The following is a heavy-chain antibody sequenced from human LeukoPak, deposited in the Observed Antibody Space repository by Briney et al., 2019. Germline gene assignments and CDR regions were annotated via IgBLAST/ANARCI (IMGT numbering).Heavy chain of an antibody. CDR3: AKNGDRGAYCTGGTCYPYFYYYMDV. D-gene: IGHD2-15*01. Sequence: GGSLRLSCAASGITFSSYCMSWVRQAPGKGLEWVSSISSTGGTTYYADFVKGRFTISRDNSKNTLYLQMNSLRAEDTAIYYCAKNGDRGAYCTGGTCYPYFYYYMDVWGKGTTVTI. CDR1: GITFSSYC. J-gene: IGHJ6*03. V-gene: IGHV3-23*01. CDR2: ISSTGGTT.